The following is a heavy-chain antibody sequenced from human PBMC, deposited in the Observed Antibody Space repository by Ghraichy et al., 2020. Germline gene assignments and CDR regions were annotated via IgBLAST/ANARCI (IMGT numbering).Heavy chain of an antibody. D-gene: IGHD3-9*01. V-gene: IGHV1-8*01. CDR1: GYTFTSYD. CDR3: ARGALSPNPHFQH. Sequence: ASVKVSCKASGYTFTSYDINWVRQATGQGLEWMGWMNPNSGNTGDAQKFQGRVTMTRNTSISTAYMELSSLRPEDTAVYYCARGALSPNPHFQHWGQGTLVTVSS. J-gene: IGHJ1*01. CDR2: MNPNSGNT.